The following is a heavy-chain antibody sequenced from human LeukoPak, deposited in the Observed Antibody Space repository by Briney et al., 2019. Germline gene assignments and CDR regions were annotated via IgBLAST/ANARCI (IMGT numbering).Heavy chain of an antibody. CDR1: GGSFSGYY. D-gene: IGHD5-18*01. V-gene: IGHV4-34*01. CDR3: ARGTPWAYSYGPTGKTYDY. Sequence: SETLSLTCAVYGGSFSGYYWSWIRQSPGKGLEWIGEINHSGSTNYNPSLKSRVTISVDTSKNQFSLKLSSVTAADTAVYYCARGTPWAYSYGPTGKTYDYWGQGTLVTVSS. J-gene: IGHJ4*02. CDR2: INHSGST.